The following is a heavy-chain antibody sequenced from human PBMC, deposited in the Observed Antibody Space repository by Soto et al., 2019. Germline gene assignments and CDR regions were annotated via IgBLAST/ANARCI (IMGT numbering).Heavy chain of an antibody. CDR2: ISARNGNA. CDR1: GYTFNLYG. V-gene: IGHV1-18*01. D-gene: IGHD5-12*01. CDR3: ARVTSTSRALGY. Sequence: QVQLVQSGGEVKKPGASVKVSCKASGYTFNLYGITWVRQAPGEGPEWLGWISARNGNATYAQRFKGRVTMTIETSMTTSYMELGSLTSDDTAIYYCARVTSTSRALGYWGQGTLVTVSS. J-gene: IGHJ4*02.